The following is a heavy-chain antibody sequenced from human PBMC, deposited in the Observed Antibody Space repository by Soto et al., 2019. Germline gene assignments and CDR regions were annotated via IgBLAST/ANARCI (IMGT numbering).Heavy chain of an antibody. J-gene: IGHJ4*02. Sequence: GGSLRLSCASSGFTFSSYGMHWVRQAPGKGLEWVAVISYDGSNKYYADSVKGRFTISRDNSKNTLYLQMNSLRAEDTAAYYCAKDPSYYDFWSGYPNPKYYFDYWGQGTLVTVSS. D-gene: IGHD3-3*01. CDR1: GFTFSSYG. CDR3: AKDPSYYDFWSGYPNPKYYFDY. V-gene: IGHV3-30*18. CDR2: ISYDGSNK.